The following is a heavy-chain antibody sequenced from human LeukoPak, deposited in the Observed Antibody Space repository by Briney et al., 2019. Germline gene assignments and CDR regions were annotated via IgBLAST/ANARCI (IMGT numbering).Heavy chain of an antibody. Sequence: PGGSLRLSCAASGFTFSSYGMHWVRQAPGKGLEWVAVIWYDGSNKYYADSVKGRFTISRDNSKNTLYLQMNSLRAEDTAVYYCARDPQYNSSWTPSLGMDVWGQGTTVTVSS. V-gene: IGHV3-33*01. J-gene: IGHJ6*02. CDR1: GFTFSSYG. CDR3: ARDPQYNSSWTPSLGMDV. D-gene: IGHD6-13*01. CDR2: IWYDGSNK.